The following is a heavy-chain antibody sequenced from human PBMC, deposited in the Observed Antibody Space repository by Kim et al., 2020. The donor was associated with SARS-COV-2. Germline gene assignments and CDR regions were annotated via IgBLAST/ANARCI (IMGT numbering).Heavy chain of an antibody. CDR2: ISGGGGST. V-gene: IGHV3-23*01. D-gene: IGHD3-22*01. CDR1: GFTFSSYA. Sequence: GGSLRLSCAASGFTFSSYAMSWVRQAPGKGLEWVSAISGGGGSTYYAYSVKGRFTISRDNSKNTLYRQMNSLRAEDTAVYYCAKAKSYNYYDSSGYNWFDPWGQGTLVTVSS. CDR3: AKAKSYNYYDSSGYNWFDP. J-gene: IGHJ5*02.